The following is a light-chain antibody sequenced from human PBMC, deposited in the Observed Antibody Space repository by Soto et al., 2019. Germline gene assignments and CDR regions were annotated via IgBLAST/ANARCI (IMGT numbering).Light chain of an antibody. CDR3: QAYDYSLTAAV. V-gene: IGLV1-40*01. J-gene: IGLJ3*02. CDR1: SSNLGAGYD. Sequence: QSVLTQPPSVSGAPRQRVTLSCTGNSSNLGAGYDVHWYQQLPGAAPKLVIFGNRNRPSGVPERFSGSKSGTSASLAITGLQAEDEAHYYCQAYDYSLTAAVFGGGTKLTVL. CDR2: GNR.